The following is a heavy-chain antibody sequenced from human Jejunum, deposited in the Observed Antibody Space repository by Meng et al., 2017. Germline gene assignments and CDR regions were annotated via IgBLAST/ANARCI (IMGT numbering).Heavy chain of an antibody. CDR1: GFTFSSYA. Sequence: AGSLTLSCAASGFTFSSYAMSWIRQAPGKGLEWVSDMSGGGGSTYYADSVKGRFAISRDSSKNTLYLQMKSLRAEDTAVYYCAKDGGGGYTYGYFDYWGQGTLVTVSS. J-gene: IGHJ4*02. D-gene: IGHD5-18*01. CDR3: AKDGGGGYTYGYFDY. CDR2: MSGGGGST. V-gene: IGHV3-23*01.